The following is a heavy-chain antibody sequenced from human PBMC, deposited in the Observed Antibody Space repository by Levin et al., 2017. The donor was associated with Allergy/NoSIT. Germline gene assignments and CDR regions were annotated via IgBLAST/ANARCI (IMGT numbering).Heavy chain of an antibody. J-gene: IGHJ3*02. CDR3: AKGILIGDTPGRDAFDS. V-gene: IGHV3-23*01. CDR1: GFTFSSYA. CDR2: ISGSGGTT. Sequence: GESLKISCAASGFTFSSYAMSWVRQAPGKGLEWVSGISGSGGTTYYADPVKGRFTISRDNSKNTLYLQMNSLRAEDTAVYYCAKGILIGDTPGRDAFDSWGQGIMVTVSS. D-gene: IGHD3-10*01.